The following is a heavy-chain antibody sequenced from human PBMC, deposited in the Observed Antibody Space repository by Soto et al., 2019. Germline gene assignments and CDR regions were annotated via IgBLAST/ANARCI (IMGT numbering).Heavy chain of an antibody. J-gene: IGHJ6*02. CDR2: INPNSGGT. CDR3: ARDGYYDFWSGYLPAYYYYGMDV. D-gene: IGHD3-3*01. Sequence: ASVKVSCKASGYTFTGYYMHWVRQAPGQGLEWMGWINPNSGGTNYAQKFQGRVTMTRDTSISTAYMGLSRLRSDDTAVYYCARDGYYDFWSGYLPAYYYYGMDVWGQGTTVTVSS. V-gene: IGHV1-2*02. CDR1: GYTFTGYY.